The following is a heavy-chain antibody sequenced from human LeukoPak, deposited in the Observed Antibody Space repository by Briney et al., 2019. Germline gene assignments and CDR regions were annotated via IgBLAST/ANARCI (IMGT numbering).Heavy chain of an antibody. V-gene: IGHV3-74*01. J-gene: IGHJ4*02. Sequence: PGGPLRLSCAASGFTFSSYWMHWVRQAPGKGLVWVSRINSDGSSTRYADSVKGRFTISRDNAKNTLYLQMNSLRAEDTAVYYCASLEYSSSQGRDYWGQGTLVTVSS. CDR3: ASLEYSSSQGRDY. D-gene: IGHD6-6*01. CDR1: GFTFSSYW. CDR2: INSDGSST.